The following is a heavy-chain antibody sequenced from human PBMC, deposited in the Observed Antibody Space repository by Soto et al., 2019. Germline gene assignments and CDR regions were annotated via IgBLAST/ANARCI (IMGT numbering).Heavy chain of an antibody. CDR3: ARQQLLPYYYALDV. CDR2: IYYRGST. V-gene: IGHV4-59*01. D-gene: IGHD6-13*01. J-gene: IGHJ6*02. Sequence: SETLSLTCTVSGGSISGYYWSWIRQPPGKGLEYIGYIYYRGSTNYNLSLKSRVTISVDTSRNLFSLKVNSVTAADTAVYYCARQQLLPYYYALDVWGQGTTVTVSS. CDR1: GGSISGYY.